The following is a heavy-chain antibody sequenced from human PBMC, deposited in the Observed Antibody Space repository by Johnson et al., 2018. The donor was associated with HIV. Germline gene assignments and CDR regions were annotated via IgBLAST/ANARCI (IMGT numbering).Heavy chain of an antibody. J-gene: IGHJ3*02. CDR3: ARGSLIVIVSDAFDI. CDR2: IVYDGSKK. Sequence: QVHLVESGGGVVQPGGSLRLSCAASGFTFSSNAMHWVRQAPGKGLEWVAFIVYDGSKKYYVDSVKGRFTISRDNAKNSLYLQMNSLRAEDTAMYYCARGSLIVIVSDAFDIWGQGTMVTVSS. V-gene: IGHV3-30*02. CDR1: GFTFSSNA. D-gene: IGHD3-16*02.